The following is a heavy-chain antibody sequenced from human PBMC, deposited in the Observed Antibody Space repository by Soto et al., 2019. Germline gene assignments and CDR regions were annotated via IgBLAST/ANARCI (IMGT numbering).Heavy chain of an antibody. J-gene: IGHJ6*03. V-gene: IGHV4-59*01. CDR3: AREAGGYDPLGDYYDYYCLDV. CDR2: IYYSGST. D-gene: IGHD5-12*01. Sequence: QVQLQESGPGLVKPSETLSLTCTVSGGSISSYYWSWIRQPPGKGLEWIGYIYYSGSTNYNPSLNSRVTMSVDTSKNPFSLKLRSVTAADTAVYYCAREAGGYDPLGDYYDYYCLDVWGKGTTVTVSS. CDR1: GGSISSYY.